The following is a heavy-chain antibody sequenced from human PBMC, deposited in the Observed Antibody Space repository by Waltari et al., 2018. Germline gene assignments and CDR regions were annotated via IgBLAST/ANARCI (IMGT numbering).Heavy chain of an antibody. Sequence: EVQLLESGGGLVQPGGSLRLSCAASGFTFSSHPLRWVRQAPGKGLEWVSAISGSGGSTYYADSVKGRFTISRDNSKNTLYLQMNSLRAEDTAVYYCAKVSLRGLDYWGQGTLVTVSS. CDR3: AKVSLRGLDY. CDR1: GFTFSSHP. CDR2: ISGSGGST. J-gene: IGHJ4*02. V-gene: IGHV3-23*01.